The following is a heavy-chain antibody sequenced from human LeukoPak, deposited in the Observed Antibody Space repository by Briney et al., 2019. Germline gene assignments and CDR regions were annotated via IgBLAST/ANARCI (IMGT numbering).Heavy chain of an antibody. J-gene: IGHJ4*02. CDR3: AREGRGSPAFDC. CDR1: GVSLSDHCY. D-gene: IGHD6-6*01. V-gene: IGHV4-38-2*02. CDR2: MFDGRNF. Sequence: SGTLSLSCAVSGVSLSDHCYSGFIQPPPKKTLSCTQSMFDGRNFAYDESLKSRFSISVDRARNQLYLKLNFVTVGDTAIYYCAREGRGSPAFDCWGQGSLVTVSS.